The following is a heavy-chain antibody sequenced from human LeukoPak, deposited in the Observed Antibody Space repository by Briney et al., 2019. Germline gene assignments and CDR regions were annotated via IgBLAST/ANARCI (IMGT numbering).Heavy chain of an antibody. D-gene: IGHD5-18*01. CDR3: ARAGSYGDDAFDI. Sequence: TSETLSLTCAVYGVSFSGYYWSWIRQPPGKGLEWIGEINRSGSTNYNPSLKSRVTISVDTSKNQFSLKLSSVTAADTAVYYCARAGSYGDDAFDIWGQGTMVTVSS. J-gene: IGHJ3*02. CDR1: GVSFSGYY. V-gene: IGHV4-34*01. CDR2: INRSGST.